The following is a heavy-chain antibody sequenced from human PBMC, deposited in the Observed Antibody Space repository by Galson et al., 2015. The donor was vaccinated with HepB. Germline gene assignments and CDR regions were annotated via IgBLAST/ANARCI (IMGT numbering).Heavy chain of an antibody. CDR1: GFTFSSYA. D-gene: IGHD3-10*01. J-gene: IGHJ4*02. CDR3: AKGLTWGVSDQDY. CDR2: ISGSADST. V-gene: IGHV3-23*01. Sequence: SLRLSCAASGFTFSSYAMNWIRQAPGKGLEWVSAISGSADSTYYADSVKGRFTVSRDNSKNTLYLQMNSLRAEDTAVYYCAKGLTWGVSDQDYWGQGTLVTVSS.